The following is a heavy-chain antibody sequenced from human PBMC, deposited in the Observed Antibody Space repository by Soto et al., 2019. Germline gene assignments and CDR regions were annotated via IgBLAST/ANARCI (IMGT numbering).Heavy chain of an antibody. Sequence: PSETLSLTCTVSGGSISSGNFSWTWIRQPPGKGLEWIAYIFHTGSTFYNSSLKPRVSISVDRSKNQFSLKLKSVTETDTAVYYCARVKVGDLFRFNWFFDLWGRGTLLTVSS. V-gene: IGHV4-30-2*01. D-gene: IGHD3-3*01. CDR2: IFHTGST. J-gene: IGHJ2*01. CDR1: GGSISSGNFS. CDR3: ARVKVGDLFRFNWFFDL.